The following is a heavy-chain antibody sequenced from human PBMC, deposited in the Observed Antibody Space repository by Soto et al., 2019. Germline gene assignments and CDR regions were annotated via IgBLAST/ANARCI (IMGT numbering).Heavy chain of an antibody. CDR3: ARVGDSSGYCIDY. CDR2: IYYSGST. CDR1: GGSISSGDYY. J-gene: IGHJ4*02. Sequence: PSETLSLTCTVSGGSISSGDYYWSWIRQPPGKGLEWIGYIYYSGSTYYNPSLKSRVTISVDTSKSQFSLKLSSVTAADTAVYYCARVGDSSGYCIDYWGQGTLVTVSS. D-gene: IGHD3-22*01. V-gene: IGHV4-30-4*01.